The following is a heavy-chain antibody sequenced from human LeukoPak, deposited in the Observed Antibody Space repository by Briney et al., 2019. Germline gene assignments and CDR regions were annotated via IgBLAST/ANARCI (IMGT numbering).Heavy chain of an antibody. J-gene: IGHJ5*02. CDR1: GGSISSSSYY. V-gene: IGHV4-39*01. D-gene: IGHD3-16*01. CDR3: HTGDYDA. CDR2: TYYSGST. Sequence: SETLSLTCTVSGGSISSSSYYWGWIRQPPGKGLEWIGSTYYSGSTYYNPSLKSRVTISVDTSKNQCSLKPSSVTAADTAVYYCHTGDYDAWGQGPLVTVSS.